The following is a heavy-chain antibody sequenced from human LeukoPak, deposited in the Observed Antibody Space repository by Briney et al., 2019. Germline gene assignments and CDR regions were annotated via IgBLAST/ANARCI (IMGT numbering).Heavy chain of an antibody. CDR2: INHSGST. Sequence: PSETLSLTCAVYGGSFSGYYWSWIRQPPGNGLEWIGEINHSGSTYYNPSLKSRVSISVDTSKNQFSLKLSSVTAADTAVYFCARAGIDIETAGTIHNWFDPWGQGTQVTVSS. CDR1: GGSFSGYY. J-gene: IGHJ5*02. V-gene: IGHV4-34*01. CDR3: ARAGIDIETAGTIHNWFDP. D-gene: IGHD6-13*01.